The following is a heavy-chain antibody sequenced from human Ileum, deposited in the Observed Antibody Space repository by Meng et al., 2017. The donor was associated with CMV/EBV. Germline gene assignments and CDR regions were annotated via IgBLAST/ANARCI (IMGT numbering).Heavy chain of an antibody. CDR2: IVVGSGNT. CDR3: AAELRFLEWLN. CDR1: GFTFTSSA. V-gene: IGHV1-58*01. J-gene: IGHJ4*02. Sequence: SVKVSCKASGFTFTSSAVQWVRQARGQRLEWIGWIVVGSGNTNYAQKFQERVTITRDIYTSTTYVELSSLRSEDTAVYYCAAELRFLEWLNWGQGTLVTVSS. D-gene: IGHD3-3*01.